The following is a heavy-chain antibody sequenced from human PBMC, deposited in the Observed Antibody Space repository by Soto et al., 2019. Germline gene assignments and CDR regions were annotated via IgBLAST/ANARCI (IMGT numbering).Heavy chain of an antibody. CDR2: ISYDGSNK. J-gene: IGHJ5*02. V-gene: IGHV3-30*03. CDR1: GFTFSSYG. Sequence: LRLSCAASGFTFSSYGMHWVRQAPGKGLEWVAVISYDGSNKYYADSVKGRFAISRDNAKNTLYLQMNGLTAEDTAVYYCARESGDWPLNWFDPWGLGTLVTVSS. CDR3: ARESGDWPLNWFDP. D-gene: IGHD2-21*02.